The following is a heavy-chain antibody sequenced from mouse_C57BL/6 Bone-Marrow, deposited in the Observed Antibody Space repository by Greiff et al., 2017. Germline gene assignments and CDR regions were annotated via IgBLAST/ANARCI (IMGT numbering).Heavy chain of an antibody. V-gene: IGHV1-5*01. CDR2: IYPGNSDT. CDR1: GYTFTSYW. D-gene: IGHD1-1*01. CDR3: TRGKLITTVVESPAWFAY. Sequence: EVQLQESGTVLARPGASVKMSCKTSGYTFTSYWMHWVKQRPGQGLEWIGAIYPGNSDTSYNQKFKGKAKLTAVTSASTAYMELSSLTNEDSAVYYCTRGKLITTVVESPAWFAYWGQGTLVTVSA. J-gene: IGHJ3*01.